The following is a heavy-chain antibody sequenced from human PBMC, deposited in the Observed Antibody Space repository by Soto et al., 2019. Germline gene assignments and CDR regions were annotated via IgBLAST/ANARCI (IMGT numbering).Heavy chain of an antibody. V-gene: IGHV2-5*02. CDR1: GFSLSTTGVG. CDR2: IYWDDDK. Sequence: SGPTLVNPTQTLTLTCSFSGFSLSTTGVGVGWIRQPPGKALEWLALIYWDDDKRYNPSLNSRLTITKDTSKIQVVLAMTNMDPVDTATYYCVQSRCGGDCLQSYSSHSYYGLDVWGQGTTVTVSS. D-gene: IGHD2-21*02. CDR3: VQSRCGGDCLQSYSSHSYYGLDV. J-gene: IGHJ6*02.